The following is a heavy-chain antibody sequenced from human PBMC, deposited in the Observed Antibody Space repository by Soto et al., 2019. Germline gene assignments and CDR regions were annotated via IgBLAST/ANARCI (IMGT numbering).Heavy chain of an antibody. CDR3: ARALKKMVTRNWYFDL. Sequence: SETLSLTCAVYGGSFSGYYWSWIRQPPGKGLEWIGEINHSGSTNYNPSLKSRVTISVDTSKNQFSLKLSSVTAADTAVYYCARALKKMVTRNWYFDLWGRGTLVTVSS. CDR1: GGSFSGYY. J-gene: IGHJ2*01. V-gene: IGHV4-34*01. D-gene: IGHD5-18*01. CDR2: INHSGST.